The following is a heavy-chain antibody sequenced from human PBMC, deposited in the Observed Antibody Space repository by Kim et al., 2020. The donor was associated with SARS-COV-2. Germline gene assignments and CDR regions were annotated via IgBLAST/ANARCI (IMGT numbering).Heavy chain of an antibody. CDR2: ISYDGSNK. Sequence: GGSLRLSCAASGFTFSSYAMHWVRQAPGKGLEWVSVISYDGSNKYYADSVKGRFTISRDNAKNTLYLQMNSLRAEDTAVYYCARDQVPGCRIAALNYWG. D-gene: IGHD6-13*01. CDR1: GFTFSSYA. V-gene: IGHV3-30*04. J-gene: IGHJ4*01. CDR3: ARDQVPGCRIAALNY.